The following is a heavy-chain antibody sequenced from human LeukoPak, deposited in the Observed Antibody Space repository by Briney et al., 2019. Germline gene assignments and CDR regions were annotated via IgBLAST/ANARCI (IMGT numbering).Heavy chain of an antibody. J-gene: IGHJ4*02. V-gene: IGHV3-7*01. Sequence: PGGSLRLSCAASGFTFSNHWMSWVRQAPGKGLEWVASIKPDGSDKYYVDSVKGRFTISRDNAKNSLSLQMNSLRAEDTAVYYCARILATFTTWDYWGQGTLVTVSS. CDR3: ARILATFTTWDY. D-gene: IGHD5-12*01. CDR2: IKPDGSDK. CDR1: GFTFSNHW.